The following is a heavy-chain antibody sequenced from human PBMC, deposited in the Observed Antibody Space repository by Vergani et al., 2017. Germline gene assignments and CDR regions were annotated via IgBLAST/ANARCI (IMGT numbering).Heavy chain of an antibody. CDR3: ARDYGSGPPQSRRLLYDIGWFDP. CDR1: GFTFSSYG. D-gene: IGHD3-10*01. V-gene: IGHV3-33*01. J-gene: IGHJ5*02. Sequence: QVQLVEAGGGVVQPGRSLRLSCAASGFTFSSYGMHWVRQAPGKGLEWVAVIWYDGSNKYYADSVKGRFTISRDNSKNTLYLQMSSVRADDTAVYYCARDYGSGPPQSRRLLYDIGWFDPWGQGTLVTV. CDR2: IWYDGSNK.